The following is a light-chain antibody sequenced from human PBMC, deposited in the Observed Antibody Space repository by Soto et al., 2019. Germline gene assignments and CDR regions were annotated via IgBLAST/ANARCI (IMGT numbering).Light chain of an antibody. CDR1: QSISTY. V-gene: IGKV1-39*01. Sequence: DIQMTQSPSSLSASLGDRVTITCRASQSISTYLNWYQQKPGKAPKLLIYAASSLQSGVPSRFSGSGSGPDFTLTISSLQPEDFATYLCQESYSTPYTFGLGTKLEIK. CDR3: QESYSTPYT. J-gene: IGKJ2*01. CDR2: AAS.